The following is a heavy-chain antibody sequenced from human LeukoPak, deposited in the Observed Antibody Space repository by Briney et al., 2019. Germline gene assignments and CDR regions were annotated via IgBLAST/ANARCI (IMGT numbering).Heavy chain of an antibody. CDR2: IYTGNSTT. CDR3: ARATGLDFDS. J-gene: IGHJ4*02. D-gene: IGHD3/OR15-3a*01. Sequence: PGGSLRLSCAASGFTVSSNYMSWVRQAPGKGLEWVSVIYTGNSTTYYADSVKGRFTISRDNSKNTLYPQMNNLRAEDTAVYYCARATGLDFDSWGQGTLVTVSS. V-gene: IGHV3-53*01. CDR1: GFTVSSNY.